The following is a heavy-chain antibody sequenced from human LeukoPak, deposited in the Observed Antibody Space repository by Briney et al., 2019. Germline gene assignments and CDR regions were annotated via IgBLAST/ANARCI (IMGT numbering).Heavy chain of an antibody. J-gene: IGHJ5*02. D-gene: IGHD3-22*01. CDR1: GFTFSSHA. Sequence: GGSLRLSCGASGFTFSSHAMSWVRQAPGKGLEWVSAISGSGGSTDYADSVKGRFTMSRDNSKNTLFLHMNSLRAEDTAVYYCARGYYDSSGYYPNWFDPWGQGTLVTVSS. CDR2: ISGSGGST. CDR3: ARGYYDSSGYYPNWFDP. V-gene: IGHV3-23*01.